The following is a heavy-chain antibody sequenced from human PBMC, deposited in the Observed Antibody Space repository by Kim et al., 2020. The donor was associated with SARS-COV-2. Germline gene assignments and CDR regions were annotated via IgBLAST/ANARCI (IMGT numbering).Heavy chain of an antibody. CDR2: INYRGST. J-gene: IGHJ4*02. Sequence: SETLSLTCTVSGGSISSSSYYWGWIRKPPGKGRGGFGGINYRGSTYYNPSPKSEVTIPVDTSKNQFSLNLSSVTAADTAVYYCARSFLWFGELLPPSWVSFYFDYWGQGTLVTVSS. V-gene: IGHV4-39*01. CDR1: GGSISSSSYY. CDR3: ARSFLWFGELLPPSWVSFYFDY. D-gene: IGHD3-10*01.